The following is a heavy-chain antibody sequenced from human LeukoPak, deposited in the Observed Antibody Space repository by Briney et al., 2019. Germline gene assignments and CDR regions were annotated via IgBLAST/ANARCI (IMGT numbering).Heavy chain of an antibody. V-gene: IGHV1-8*03. J-gene: IGHJ3*02. CDR2: INPNTGKA. D-gene: IGHD3-3*01. Sequence: ASVKVSCKASGYTFTSYAMNWVRQATGQEPEWMGYINPNTGKAGYAQKFQGRVTITRDTSINTVYMELSSLRSEDTAVYYCARPKPRQRGVVIMTAFDIWGQGTMVTVSS. CDR3: ARPKPRQRGVVIMTAFDI. CDR1: GYTFTSYA.